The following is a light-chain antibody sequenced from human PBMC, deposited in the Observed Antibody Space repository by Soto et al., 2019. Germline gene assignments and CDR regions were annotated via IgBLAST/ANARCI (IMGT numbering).Light chain of an antibody. V-gene: IGKV3-15*01. CDR1: QTIGQK. CDR3: QQYNGWPWT. CDR2: GAS. J-gene: IGKJ1*01. Sequence: EIVVAQSPATLSVTPGERITLSCRATQTIGQKLAWYLQRPGQAPSLLMYGASTRATDIPARFSGSVSGTEFTLTITGLQSEDFAVYYCQQYNGWPWTFGEGTKVEI.